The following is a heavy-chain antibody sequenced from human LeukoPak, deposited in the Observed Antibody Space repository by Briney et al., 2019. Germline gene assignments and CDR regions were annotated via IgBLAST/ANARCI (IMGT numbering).Heavy chain of an antibody. D-gene: IGHD2-21*01. V-gene: IGHV3-53*01. J-gene: IGHJ3*02. CDR1: GFTFSSYS. Sequence: GGSLRLSCAASGFTFSSYSMNWVRQAPGKGLEWVSVIYSGGSTYYADSVKGRFTISRDNSKNTLYLQMNSLRAEDTAVYYCARPVLVRDAFDIWGQGTMVTVSS. CDR3: ARPVLVRDAFDI. CDR2: IYSGGST.